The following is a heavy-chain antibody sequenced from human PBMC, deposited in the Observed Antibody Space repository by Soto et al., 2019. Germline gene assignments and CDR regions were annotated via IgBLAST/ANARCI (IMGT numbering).Heavy chain of an antibody. CDR1: GFSVSNNY. V-gene: IGHV3-66*01. CDR2: IQDGGSI. D-gene: IGHD3-10*01. J-gene: IGHJ4*02. CDR3: ARGEGSGSNALGQ. Sequence: EVLLEESGGDLVQPGGSLRLSCAASGFSVSNNYMTWVRQVPGKGLEWVSVIQDGGSITYADSVRDRFTISRDSSKHTVFLQMSSLSPEDTAVYFCARGEGSGSNALGQWGQGTLVTVSS.